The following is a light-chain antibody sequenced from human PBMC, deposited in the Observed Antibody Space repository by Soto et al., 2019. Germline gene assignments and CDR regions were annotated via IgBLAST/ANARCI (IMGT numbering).Light chain of an antibody. J-gene: IGKJ4*01. CDR1: QSLLHSNGYNY. CDR3: MQALQTPH. V-gene: IGKV2-28*01. Sequence: DIVMTQSPLSLPVTPGEPASISCRSSQSLLHSNGYNYLDWYLQKPGQSPQLLIYLGSNRASRVPDRFSGSGSGTDFTLKISRVEAEDVGVYYCMQALQTPHFGGGTKVEIK. CDR2: LGS.